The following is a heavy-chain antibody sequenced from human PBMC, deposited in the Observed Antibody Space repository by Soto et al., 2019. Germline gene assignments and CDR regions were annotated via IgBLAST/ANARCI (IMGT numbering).Heavy chain of an antibody. CDR3: ARTNNWNDEYWFDP. D-gene: IGHD1-20*01. CDR1: GYTFTGYY. J-gene: IGHJ5*02. CDR2: INPNSGGT. V-gene: IGHV1-2*02. Sequence: GASVKVSCKASGYTFTGYYMHWVRQAPGQGLEWMGWINPNSGGTNYAQKFQGRVTMTRDTSISTAYMELSRLRSDDTAVYYCARTNNWNDEYWFDPWAQGTLVTVSS.